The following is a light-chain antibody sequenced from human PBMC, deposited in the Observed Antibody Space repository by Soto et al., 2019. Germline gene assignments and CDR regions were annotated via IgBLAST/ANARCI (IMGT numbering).Light chain of an antibody. CDR1: SSDVGGYNY. CDR3: SSYTSITTLVV. Sequence: QSALTQPASVSGSPGQSITISCTGTSSDVGGYNYVSWYQQHPGKAPKLMIYEVSNRPSGVSNRFSGSKSDNTASLTISGLQAEDEADYYCSSYTSITTLVVFGGGTKLTVL. V-gene: IGLV2-14*01. J-gene: IGLJ2*01. CDR2: EVS.